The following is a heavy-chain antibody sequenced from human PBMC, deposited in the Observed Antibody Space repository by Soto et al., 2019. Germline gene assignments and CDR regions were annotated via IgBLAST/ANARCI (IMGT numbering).Heavy chain of an antibody. CDR1: GNTFTNYD. D-gene: IGHD4-17*01. Sequence: QWQLVQSGAEVKKPGASVKVYCKASGNTFTNYDINWVRQATGQGLEYLGWMNPNSGDTAYVQKFQGRVTMTWDTSITTAYIELRSLRSEDTAVYFCARGVKYGAYSRWFDPWGQGTLVTVAS. V-gene: IGHV1-8*01. J-gene: IGHJ5*02. CDR2: MNPNSGDT. CDR3: ARGVKYGAYSRWFDP.